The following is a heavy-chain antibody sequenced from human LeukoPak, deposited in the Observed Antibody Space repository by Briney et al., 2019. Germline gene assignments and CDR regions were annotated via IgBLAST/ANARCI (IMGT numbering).Heavy chain of an antibody. CDR1: GGSFSGYY. D-gene: IGHD6-19*01. V-gene: IGHV4-31*11. CDR3: ARAAVQWLVTPMYYFDY. Sequence: SETLSLTCAVYGGSFSGYYWSWIRQHPGKGLEWIGYIYYSGSTYYNPSLKSRVTISVDTSKNQFSLKLSSVTAADTAVYYCARAAVQWLVTPMYYFDYWGQGTLVTVSS. J-gene: IGHJ4*02. CDR2: IYYSGST.